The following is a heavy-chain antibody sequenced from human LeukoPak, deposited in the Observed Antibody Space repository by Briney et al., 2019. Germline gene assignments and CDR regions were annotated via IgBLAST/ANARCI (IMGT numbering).Heavy chain of an antibody. D-gene: IGHD5-12*01. CDR3: ARGGSGYDSFYYYGMDV. CDR2: IYDSGST. Sequence: SETLSLTCTVPGGSISSYYWSWIRQPPGKGLEWNGYIYDSGSTDYNPSLKSRVTISVDTSKNQFSLKLSSVTAADTAVYYCARGGSGYDSFYYYGMDVWGQGTTVTVSS. J-gene: IGHJ6*02. V-gene: IGHV4-59*01. CDR1: GGSISSYY.